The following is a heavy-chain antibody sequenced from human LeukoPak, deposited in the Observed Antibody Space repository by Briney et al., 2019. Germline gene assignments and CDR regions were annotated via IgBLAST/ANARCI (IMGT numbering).Heavy chain of an antibody. CDR1: GFVFSFYA. CDR3: VKVLSSSVATFPPDAFDI. D-gene: IGHD5-12*01. V-gene: IGHV3-64D*06. J-gene: IGHJ3*02. CDR2: ISTNGGST. Sequence: GGSLRLSFSASGFVFSFYAMHWVRQAPGKGLEYVSGISTNGGSTYYADSVKGRFTISRDNSKNTLYLQMSSLRAEDTAVYYCVKVLSSSVATFPPDAFDIWGQGTMVTVSS.